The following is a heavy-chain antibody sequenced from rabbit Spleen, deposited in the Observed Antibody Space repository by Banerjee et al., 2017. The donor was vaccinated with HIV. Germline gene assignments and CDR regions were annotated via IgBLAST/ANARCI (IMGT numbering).Heavy chain of an antibody. D-gene: IGHD1-1*01. J-gene: IGHJ4*01. CDR3: ARDLDGVIGWNFGW. Sequence: QLKESGGGLVQPGGSLKLSCKASGFTLSSYYMNWVRQAPGKGLEWIGYIDPVFGSTYYASWVNGRFTISSHNAQNTLYLQLNSLTAADTATYFCARDLDGVIGWNFGWWGQGTLSPS. CDR1: GFTLSSYY. V-gene: IGHV1S7*01. CDR2: IDPVFGST.